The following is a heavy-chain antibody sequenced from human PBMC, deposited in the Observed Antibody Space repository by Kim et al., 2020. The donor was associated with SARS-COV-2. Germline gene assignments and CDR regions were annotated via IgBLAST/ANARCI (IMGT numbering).Heavy chain of an antibody. V-gene: IGHV3-23*01. CDR1: GFTFSTYG. D-gene: IGHD3-22*01. CDR3: AKHRHNSVTSLLGRDY. Sequence: GGSLRLSCAASGFTFSTYGMSWVRQAPGKGLEWVSGISGSDGDTNYADSVRGRFTISRDNSRSTLYLQMNSLRTEDTAIYYCAKHRHNSVTSLLGRDYWG. CDR2: ISGSDGDT. J-gene: IGHJ4*01.